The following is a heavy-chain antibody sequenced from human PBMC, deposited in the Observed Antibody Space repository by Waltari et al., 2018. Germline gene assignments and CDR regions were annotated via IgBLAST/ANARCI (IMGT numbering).Heavy chain of an antibody. CDR2: IYSGGNT. CDR3: ARDGNGGGV. V-gene: IGHV3-66*01. D-gene: IGHD3-16*01. J-gene: IGHJ6*02. CDR1: GFPVSTNY. Sequence: EVQLVESGGGLVQPGGSLRLSCDAAGFPVSTNYMKWVRQAPGKGREWVSLIYSGGNTYYADSVKGRFTISRDNSKNTLYLQMNSLRAEDSAVYYCARDGNGGGVWGRGTTVTVSS.